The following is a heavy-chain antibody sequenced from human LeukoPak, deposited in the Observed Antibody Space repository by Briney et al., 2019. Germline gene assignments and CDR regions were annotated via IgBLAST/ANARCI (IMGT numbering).Heavy chain of an antibody. D-gene: IGHD6-19*01. V-gene: IGHV3-13*01. CDR3: ARGSMPVAGTGWFDP. CDR2: IGTVGDT. J-gene: IGHJ5*02. CDR1: GFTFSRYD. Sequence: GGSLRLSCAASGFTFSRYDMHRVRQLTGKGLEWVSSIGTVGDTYYPGSVKGRFTISRENAKNSLYLQMDSLRAGDTAVYYCARGSMPVAGTGWFDPWGQGTLVTVSS.